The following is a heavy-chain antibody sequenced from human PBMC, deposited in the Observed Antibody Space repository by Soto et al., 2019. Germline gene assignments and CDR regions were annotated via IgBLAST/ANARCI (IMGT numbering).Heavy chain of an antibody. Sequence: GGSLRLSCAASGFTVSSNYMSWVRQAPGKGLEWVSVIYSGGSTYYADSVKGRFTISRDNSKNTLYLQMNSLRAEDTAVYYCARAVGSTGYYYMDVWGKGTTVTVSS. V-gene: IGHV3-66*01. J-gene: IGHJ6*03. CDR3: ARAVGSTGYYYMDV. D-gene: IGHD2-15*01. CDR1: GFTVSSNY. CDR2: IYSGGST.